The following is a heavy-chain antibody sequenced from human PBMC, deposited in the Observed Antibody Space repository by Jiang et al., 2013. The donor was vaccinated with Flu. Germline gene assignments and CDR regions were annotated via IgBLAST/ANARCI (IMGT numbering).Heavy chain of an antibody. CDR3: ARDQPGYSNYGMDV. CDR2: ISYDGSNK. D-gene: IGHD5-18*01. J-gene: IGHJ6*02. V-gene: IGHV3-30-3*01. Sequence: GFTFSSYAMHWVRQAPGKGLEWVAVISYDGSNKYYADSVKGRFTISRDNSKNTLYLQMNSLRAEDTAVYYCARDQPGYSNYGMDVWGQGTTVTVSS. CDR1: GFTFSSYA.